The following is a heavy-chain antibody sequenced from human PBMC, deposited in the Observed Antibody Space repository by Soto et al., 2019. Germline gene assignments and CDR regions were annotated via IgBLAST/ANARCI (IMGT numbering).Heavy chain of an antibody. Sequence: GASVKVSCKASGGTFSSYAISWVRQAPGQGLEWMGGIIPIFGTANYAQKFQGRVTITADESTSTAYMELSSLRSEDTAVYYCARDWIKCSGSCLVAEYYGMDVWGQGTTVTVSS. J-gene: IGHJ6*02. CDR3: ARDWIKCSGSCLVAEYYGMDV. CDR1: GGTFSSYA. CDR2: IIPIFGTA. D-gene: IGHD2-15*01. V-gene: IGHV1-69*13.